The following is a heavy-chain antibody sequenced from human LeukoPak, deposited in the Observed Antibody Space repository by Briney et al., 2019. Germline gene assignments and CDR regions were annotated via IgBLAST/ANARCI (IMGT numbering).Heavy chain of an antibody. J-gene: IGHJ3*02. D-gene: IGHD6-13*01. CDR3: AYSSGKKTAAGTNPDAFDI. Sequence: GESLKISCKGSGYSFTSYWIGWVRQMPGKGLEWMGIIYPGDSDTRYSPSFQGQVTISADKSISTAYLQWSSLKASDTAMYYCAYSSGKKTAAGTNPDAFDIWGQGTMVTVSS. V-gene: IGHV5-51*01. CDR2: IYPGDSDT. CDR1: GYSFTSYW.